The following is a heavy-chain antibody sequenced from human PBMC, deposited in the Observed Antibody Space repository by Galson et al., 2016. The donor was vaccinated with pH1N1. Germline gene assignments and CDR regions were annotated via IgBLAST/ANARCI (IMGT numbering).Heavy chain of an antibody. CDR1: GFTFSSYW. CDR3: ARAIGSRSAY. CDR2: IKEDGSET. D-gene: IGHD3-16*02. V-gene: IGHV3-7*01. J-gene: IGHJ4*02. Sequence: SLRLSCAASGFTFSSYWMHWVRQVPGKGLEWVANIKEDGSETYYVDSVRGRFTISRDNAKNSLYLQMNSLRDEDTAVYYCARAIGSRSAYWGQGTLVTVSS.